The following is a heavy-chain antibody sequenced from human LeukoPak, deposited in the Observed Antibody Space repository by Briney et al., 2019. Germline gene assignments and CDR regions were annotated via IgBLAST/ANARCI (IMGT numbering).Heavy chain of an antibody. Sequence: GGSLRLSCAASGFTFSNALMSWVRQAPGKGLEWVGRIKSKTNGGTTDYAAPVKGRFSISRDDSEDTLYLQMNSLKTEDTAVYYCNRGSDWGQGTLVTVSS. V-gene: IGHV3-15*01. CDR3: NRGSD. D-gene: IGHD1-14*01. CDR2: IKSKTNGGTT. CDR1: GFTFSNAL. J-gene: IGHJ4*02.